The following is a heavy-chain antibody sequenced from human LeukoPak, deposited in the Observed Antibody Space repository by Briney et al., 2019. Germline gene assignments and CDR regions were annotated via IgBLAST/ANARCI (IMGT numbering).Heavy chain of an antibody. D-gene: IGHD3-10*01. J-gene: IGHJ4*02. V-gene: IGHV3-66*02. Sequence: GGSLRLSCAASGFTVSSNYMSWVRQAPGKGLEWVSVIYSGGNTYYADSVKGRFTISRDNSKNTLYLQMNSLRAEDTAIYYCARDRRGEYFGSGSYSNWGQGTLVTVSS. CDR3: ARDRRGEYFGSGSYSN. CDR1: GFTVSSNY. CDR2: IYSGGNT.